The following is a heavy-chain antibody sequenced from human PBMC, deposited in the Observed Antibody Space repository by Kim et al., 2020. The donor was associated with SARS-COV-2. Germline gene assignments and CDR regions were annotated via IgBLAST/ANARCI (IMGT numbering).Heavy chain of an antibody. CDR3: AHSQSTLYGIVVVPAKGSDAFDI. Sequence: SGPTLVNPTQTLTLTCTFSGFSLSTSGVGVGWIRQPPGKALEWLALIYWDDDKRYSPSLKSRLTITKDTSKNQVVLTMTNMDPVDTATYYCAHSQSTLYGIVVVPAKGSDAFDIWGQGTMVTVSS. CDR2: IYWDDDK. CDR1: GFSLSTSGVG. V-gene: IGHV2-5*02. J-gene: IGHJ3*02. D-gene: IGHD2-2*01.